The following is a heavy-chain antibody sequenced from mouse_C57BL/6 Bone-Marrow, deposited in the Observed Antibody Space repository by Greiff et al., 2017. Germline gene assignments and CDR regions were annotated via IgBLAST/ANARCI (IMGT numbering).Heavy chain of an antibody. V-gene: IGHV1-9*01. D-gene: IGHD1-1*01. CDR1: GYTFTGYW. CDR2: ILPGSGST. CDR3: ARNVYYYGSSHWYFDV. J-gene: IGHJ1*03. Sequence: QVQLQQSGAELMKPGASVKLSCKATGYTFTGYWIEWVKQRPGHGLEWIGEILPGSGSTNYNEKFKGKATFTADTSSNTAYMQLSSLTTEDSAIYYCARNVYYYGSSHWYFDVWGTGTTVTVSS.